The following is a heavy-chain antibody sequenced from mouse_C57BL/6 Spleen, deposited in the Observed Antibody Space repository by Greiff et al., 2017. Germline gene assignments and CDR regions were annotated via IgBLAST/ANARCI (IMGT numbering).Heavy chain of an antibody. CDR1: GYSFTSYY. V-gene: IGHV1-66*01. Sequence: VQLVESGPELVKPGASVKISCKASGYSFTSYYIHWVKQRPGQGLEWIGWIYPGSGNTKYNEKFKGKATLTADTSSSTAYMQLSSLTSEDSAVYYCARESGTEAMDYWGQGTSVTVSS. CDR2: IYPGSGNT. D-gene: IGHD4-1*01. CDR3: ARESGTEAMDY. J-gene: IGHJ4*01.